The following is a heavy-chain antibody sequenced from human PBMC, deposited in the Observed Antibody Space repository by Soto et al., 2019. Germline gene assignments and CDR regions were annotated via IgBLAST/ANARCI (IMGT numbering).Heavy chain of an antibody. CDR3: ARGDYFDRRFDY. J-gene: IGHJ4*02. V-gene: IGHV3-7*03. CDR1: VFTFISYW. D-gene: IGHD3-22*01. CDR2: IKQDETEK. Sequence: GGSLRLSCAASVFTFISYWMNWVRQAPGRGLEWVADIKQDETEKYYVDSVKGRFTISRDNAKNSLYLQMDSLRAEDTAVYYCARGDYFDRRFDYWGQGTLVTVSS.